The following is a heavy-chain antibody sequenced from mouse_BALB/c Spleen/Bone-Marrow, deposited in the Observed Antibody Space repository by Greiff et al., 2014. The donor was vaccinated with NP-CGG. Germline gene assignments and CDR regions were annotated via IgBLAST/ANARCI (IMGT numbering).Heavy chain of an antibody. CDR1: GFNIKDTY. V-gene: IGHV14-3*02. Sequence: VQLQQSGAELVKPGASVKLSCTASGFNIKDTYMHWVKQRPEQGLEWIGRIDPANGNTKYDPKFQGKATITADTSSNAAYLQLSSLTSEDTAVYYCASYYYCSSLFAYWGQGTLVTVSA. D-gene: IGHD1-1*01. CDR2: IDPANGNT. CDR3: ASYYYCSSLFAY. J-gene: IGHJ3*01.